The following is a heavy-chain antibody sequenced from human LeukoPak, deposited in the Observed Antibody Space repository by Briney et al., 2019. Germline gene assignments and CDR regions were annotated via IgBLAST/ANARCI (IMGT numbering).Heavy chain of an antibody. Sequence: GESLKISCKGSGYSFTSYWIAWVRQMPGKGLEWMGIIYPADSDTRYSPSFQGQVTISADKSISTAYLQWSNLKASDTAMYYCARSDTATGGDFDYWGQGTLVTVSS. CDR1: GYSFTSYW. CDR3: ARSDTATGGDFDY. D-gene: IGHD5-18*01. CDR2: IYPADSDT. V-gene: IGHV5-51*01. J-gene: IGHJ4*02.